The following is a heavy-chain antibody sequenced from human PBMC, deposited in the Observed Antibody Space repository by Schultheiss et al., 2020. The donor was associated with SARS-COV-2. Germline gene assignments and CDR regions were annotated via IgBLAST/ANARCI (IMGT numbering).Heavy chain of an antibody. Sequence: GGSLRLSCEISGIILNNYTLTWVRQAPGKGLEWISSISSKSTYIHYADSVKGRFTISRDNAKKSLSLEMKSLRDEDTALYYCTRAFFSSSFYYFDNWGQGTLVTVSS. CDR2: ISSKSTYI. CDR1: GIILNNYT. D-gene: IGHD6-13*01. J-gene: IGHJ4*02. CDR3: TRAFFSSSFYYFDN. V-gene: IGHV3-21*04.